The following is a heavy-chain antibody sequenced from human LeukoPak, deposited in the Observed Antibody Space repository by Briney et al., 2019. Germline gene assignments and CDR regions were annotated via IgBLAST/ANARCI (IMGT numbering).Heavy chain of an antibody. CDR3: ANRHSSGWYYFDS. Sequence: PGGSLRLSCAASGFTFDDYGMSWVRQAPGKGLEWVSGINWNGGSTGYADSVKGRFTISRDNAKNSLYLQMNSLRADDTAVYYCANRHSSGWYYFDSWGQGTLVTVSS. CDR2: INWNGGST. J-gene: IGHJ4*02. V-gene: IGHV3-20*04. D-gene: IGHD6-19*01. CDR1: GFTFDDYG.